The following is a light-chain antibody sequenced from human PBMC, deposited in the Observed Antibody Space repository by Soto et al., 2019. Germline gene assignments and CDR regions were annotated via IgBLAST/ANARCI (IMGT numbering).Light chain of an antibody. Sequence: QSVLTQPPSTSGTPGQRVTISCSGSSSNIGRNTVNWYQHLPGAAPKLLIYYNNRRLSGVPDRFSGSKSGTSASLAVSGLQSEDEADYYCAAWDDSLNHYVFGTGTKVTVL. CDR1: SSNIGRNT. CDR2: YNN. J-gene: IGLJ1*01. V-gene: IGLV1-44*01. CDR3: AAWDDSLNHYV.